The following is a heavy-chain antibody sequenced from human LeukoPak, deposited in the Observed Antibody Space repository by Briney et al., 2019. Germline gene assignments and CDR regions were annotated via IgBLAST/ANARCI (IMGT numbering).Heavy chain of an antibody. CDR1: GGSITSSSYY. J-gene: IGHJ4*02. CDR3: ARLYCGADCSIDY. Sequence: SETLSLTCTVSGGSITSSSYYWGWIRQPPGKGLEWIGSISYSGSTYYNPSLKSRVTKSVDTSKNQFSLTLISVTAADTAVYYCARLYCGADCSIDYWGQGTLVTVSS. V-gene: IGHV4-39*07. D-gene: IGHD2-21*02. CDR2: ISYSGST.